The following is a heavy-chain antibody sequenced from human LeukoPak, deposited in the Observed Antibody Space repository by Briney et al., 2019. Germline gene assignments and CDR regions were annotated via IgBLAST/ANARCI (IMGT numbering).Heavy chain of an antibody. J-gene: IGHJ6*02. CDR2: IYPGDLDT. V-gene: IGHV5-51*01. D-gene: IGHD1-14*01. CDR1: GYTFSSYW. Sequence: GESLKISCEGSGYTFSSYWIAWVRQMPGKGLEYMGIIYPGDLDTRYSPSFQGQVTISADKSISTAYLQWSSLKASDTAMYYCARQNHLLSGIPRGMDVWGQGTTVTVSS. CDR3: ARQNHLLSGIPRGMDV.